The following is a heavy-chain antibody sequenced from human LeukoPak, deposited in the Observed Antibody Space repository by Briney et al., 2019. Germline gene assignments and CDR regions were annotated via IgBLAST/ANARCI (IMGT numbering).Heavy chain of an antibody. D-gene: IGHD2-8*01. Sequence: SETLSLTCTVSGGSISSSSYSWGWIRQPPGKGLEWIGSIYYSGSTYYNPSLKSRVTISVDTSKNQFSLKLSSVTAADTAVYYCARIYCTNGVCYLGGSYYFDYWGQGTLVTVSS. CDR1: GGSISSSSYS. CDR3: ARIYCTNGVCYLGGSYYFDY. CDR2: IYYSGST. J-gene: IGHJ4*02. V-gene: IGHV4-39*01.